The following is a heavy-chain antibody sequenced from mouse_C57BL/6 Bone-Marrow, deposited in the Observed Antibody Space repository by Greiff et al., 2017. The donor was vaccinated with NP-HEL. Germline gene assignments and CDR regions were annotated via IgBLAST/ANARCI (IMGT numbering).Heavy chain of an antibody. D-gene: IGHD2-5*01. Sequence: VQGVESGPGLVAPSQSLSITCTVSGFSLTSYGVHWVRQPPGKGLEWLVVIWSDGSTTYNSALKSRLSISKDNSKSQVFLKMNSLQTDDTAMYYCARLHSNYLYAMDDWGQGTSVTVSS. CDR2: IWSDGST. J-gene: IGHJ4*01. V-gene: IGHV2-6*03. CDR1: GFSLTSYG. CDR3: ARLHSNYLYAMDD.